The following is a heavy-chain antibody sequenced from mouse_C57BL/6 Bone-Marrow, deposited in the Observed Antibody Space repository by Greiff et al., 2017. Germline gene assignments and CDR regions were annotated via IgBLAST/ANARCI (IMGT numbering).Heavy chain of an antibody. CDR1: GYTFTSYW. Sequence: VQLKQPGAELVKPGASVKLSCKASGYTFTSYWMQWVKQRPGQGLEWIGEIDPSDSYTNYNQKFKGKATLTVDTSSSTAYMQLSSLTSEDSAVYYCARTGGLQLDFDYWGQGTTLTVSS. CDR2: IDPSDSYT. CDR3: ARTGGLQLDFDY. D-gene: IGHD2-4*01. J-gene: IGHJ2*01. V-gene: IGHV1-50*01.